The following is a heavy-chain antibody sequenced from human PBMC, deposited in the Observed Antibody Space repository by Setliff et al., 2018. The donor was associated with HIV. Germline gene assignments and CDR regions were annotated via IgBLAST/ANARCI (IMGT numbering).Heavy chain of an antibody. J-gene: IGHJ6*02. CDR1: SGSIRSYY. Sequence: KPSETLSLTCTVSSGSIRSYYWSWIRQPPGKGLEWIGYIYSSGSTNYNPSLKSRVTISVDTSKNQFSLKLSSVTAADTAVYYCARDVTYYYDSGGRDYYGMDVWGQGTTVTVSS. V-gene: IGHV4-59*01. CDR2: IYSSGST. CDR3: ARDVTYYYDSGGRDYYGMDV. D-gene: IGHD3-22*01.